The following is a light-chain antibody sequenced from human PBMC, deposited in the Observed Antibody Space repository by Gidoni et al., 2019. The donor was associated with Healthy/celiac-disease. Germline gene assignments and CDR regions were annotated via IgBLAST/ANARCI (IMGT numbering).Light chain of an antibody. V-gene: IGLV3-1*01. CDR1: KLGDKY. J-gene: IGLJ2*01. CDR2: QDS. Sequence: YELTQPPSVSVSPGQPASITRSGDKLGDKYACWYQQKPGQSPVLVIYQDSKRPSGIPERFSGSNSGNTATLTISGTQAMDEADYYCQAWDSSTKEVFGGGTKLTVL. CDR3: QAWDSSTKEV.